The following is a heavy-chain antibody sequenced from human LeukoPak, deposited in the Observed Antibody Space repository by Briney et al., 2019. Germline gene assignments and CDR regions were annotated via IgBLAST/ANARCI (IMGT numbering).Heavy chain of an antibody. D-gene: IGHD3-16*01. CDR1: EFTFSNYW. CDR2: IKEDGSEK. V-gene: IGHV3-7*03. Sequence: GGSLRLSCAASEFTFSNYWLNWVRQAPGKGLEWVANIKEDGSEKYYVDSVKGRFTISRDNAKNSLFLQMNSLRAEDTAVYYCARTLRGGGALDYWGQGTLVTVSS. CDR3: ARTLRGGGALDY. J-gene: IGHJ4*02.